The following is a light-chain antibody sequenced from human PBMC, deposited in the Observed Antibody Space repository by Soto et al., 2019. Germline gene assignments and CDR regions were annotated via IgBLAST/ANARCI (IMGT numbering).Light chain of an antibody. CDR1: SSNIGRDY. CDR2: RGN. CDR3: VAWDDSLSGYV. Sequence: QSVLTQPPSVSGTPGQRVNISCSGSSSNIGRDYVYWYQQFPGTAPKLLIYRGNQRPSGVPDRFSGSKSVTSASLAISGLRSDDESDYYCVAWDDSLSGYVFGNGTKLTVL. V-gene: IGLV1-47*01. J-gene: IGLJ1*01.